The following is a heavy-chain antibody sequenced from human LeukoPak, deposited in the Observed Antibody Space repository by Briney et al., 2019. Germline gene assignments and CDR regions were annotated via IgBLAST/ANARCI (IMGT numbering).Heavy chain of an antibody. CDR3: AREGPTYSAFDY. V-gene: IGHV4-59*11. J-gene: IGHJ4*02. Sequence: PSETLSLTCTVSGGSISSHYWSWIRQPPGKGLEWIGYIYYSGSTNYNPSLKSRVTISVDTSKNQFSLKLSSVTAADTAVYYCAREGPTYSAFDYWGQGTLVTVSS. D-gene: IGHD2-15*01. CDR2: IYYSGST. CDR1: GGSISSHY.